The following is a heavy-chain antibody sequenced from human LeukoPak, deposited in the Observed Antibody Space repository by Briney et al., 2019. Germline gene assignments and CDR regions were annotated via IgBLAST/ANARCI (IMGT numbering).Heavy chain of an antibody. Sequence: PSQTLSLTCTVSGGSISSGGYYWSWIRQPPGKGLEWIGYIYHSGSTYYNPSLKSRVTISVDRSKNQFSLKLSSVTAADTAVYYCARGGIAARPGGFDYWGQGTLVTVSS. V-gene: IGHV4-30-2*01. CDR2: IYHSGST. D-gene: IGHD6-6*01. J-gene: IGHJ4*02. CDR3: ARGGIAARPGGFDY. CDR1: GGSISSGGYY.